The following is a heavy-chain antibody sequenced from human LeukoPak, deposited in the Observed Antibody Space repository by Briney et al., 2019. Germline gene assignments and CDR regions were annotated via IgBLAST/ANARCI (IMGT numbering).Heavy chain of an antibody. J-gene: IGHJ4*02. Sequence: RSSETLSLTCTVSGGSINNYYWSWIRQPPGKGLEWIGYVYSSGLTNYNPSLRSRVTISIDTSRSQFSLKLNSVTAADTAVYYCEKYLRDSGTYYFDNWGQGALVTVSS. V-gene: IGHV4-59*01. D-gene: IGHD2-2*02. CDR2: VYSSGLT. CDR3: EKYLRDSGTYYFDN. CDR1: GGSINNYY.